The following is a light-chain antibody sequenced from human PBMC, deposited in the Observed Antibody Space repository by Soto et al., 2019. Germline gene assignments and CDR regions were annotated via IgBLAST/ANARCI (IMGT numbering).Light chain of an antibody. V-gene: IGKV3-20*01. CDR2: GAS. CDR3: QQYGSSPRT. Sequence: EIVLTQSPGTLSLSPGERATLSCRASQSVSSTYLAWYQQKPAQAPRLLIYGASSRATGIPDRFSGSGSGTDLTLNISRLEPEDFAVYYCQQYGSSPRTFGQGTKVEIK. J-gene: IGKJ1*01. CDR1: QSVSSTY.